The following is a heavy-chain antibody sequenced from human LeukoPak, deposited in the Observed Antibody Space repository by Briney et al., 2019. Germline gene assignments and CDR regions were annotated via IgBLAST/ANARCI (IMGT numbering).Heavy chain of an antibody. CDR1: GFTVSSNH. Sequence: GGSLRLSCAASGFTVSSNHMNWVRQAPGKGLEWVSVIYSGGTIYYADSVKGRFTISRDNSKNTLYLQMNSLRAEDTAVYYCARVLAVYDYRGQGTLVTVSS. V-gene: IGHV3-66*01. J-gene: IGHJ4*02. D-gene: IGHD2-8*02. CDR2: IYSGGTI. CDR3: ARVLAVYDY.